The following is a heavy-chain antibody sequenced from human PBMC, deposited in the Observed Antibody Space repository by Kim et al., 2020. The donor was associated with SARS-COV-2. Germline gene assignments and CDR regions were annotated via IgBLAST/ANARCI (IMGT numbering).Heavy chain of an antibody. J-gene: IGHJ4*02. V-gene: IGHV3-30*04. CDR3: ARDDLPYSDYAPRY. Sequence: GGSLRLSCSASGFIFSTYAMHWVRQAPGKGLEWVAVISYDGSTKYYAESVRGRFTISRDNSNNTVYLRINSLRGDDTAVYYCARDDLPYSDYAPRYWGQGSLVIVSS. D-gene: IGHD6-25*01. CDR1: GFIFSTYA. CDR2: ISYDGSTK.